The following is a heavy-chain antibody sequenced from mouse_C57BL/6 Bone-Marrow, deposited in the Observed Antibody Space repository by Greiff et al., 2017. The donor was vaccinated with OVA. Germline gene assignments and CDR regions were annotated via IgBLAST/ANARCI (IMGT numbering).Heavy chain of an antibody. J-gene: IGHJ3*01. CDR1: GYTFTGYW. Sequence: VQLQQSGAELMKPGASVKLSCKATGYTFTGYWIEWVKQRPGHGLEWIGEILPGSGNTNYNEKFKGKATFTADTSSNTAYMQLSSLTTEDSAIYYCARSWLLRWFAYWGQGTLVTVSA. CDR2: ILPGSGNT. D-gene: IGHD2-3*01. CDR3: ARSWLLRWFAY. V-gene: IGHV1-9*01.